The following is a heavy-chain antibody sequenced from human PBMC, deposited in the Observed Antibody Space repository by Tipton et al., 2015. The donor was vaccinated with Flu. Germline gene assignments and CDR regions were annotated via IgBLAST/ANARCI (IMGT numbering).Heavy chain of an antibody. CDR1: GYSISSGYY. J-gene: IGHJ4*02. D-gene: IGHD3-22*01. CDR2: IYHSGST. V-gene: IGHV4-38-2*01. Sequence: SLTCAVSGYSISSGYYWGWIRQPPGKGLEWIGSIYHSGSTYYNPSLKSRVTISVDTSKNQFSLKLSSVTAADTAVYYCAGQRLILDDSSGYYDYWGQGTLVTVSS. CDR3: AGQRLILDDSSGYYDY.